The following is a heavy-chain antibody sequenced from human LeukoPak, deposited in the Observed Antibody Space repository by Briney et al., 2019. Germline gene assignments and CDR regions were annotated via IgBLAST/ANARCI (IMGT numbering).Heavy chain of an antibody. CDR1: GYSFTSYW. V-gene: IGHV5-51*01. D-gene: IGHD3-3*01. J-gene: IGHJ5*02. CDR2: IYPGDSDT. CDR3: ARVLTGYYDFWSGTGDCWFDP. Sequence: GESLKISCKGSGYSFTSYWIGWVRQMPGKGLEWMGIIYPGDSDTRYSPCFQGQVTISAGKSISTAYLQWSSLKASDTAMYYCARVLTGYYDFWSGTGDCWFDPWGQGTLVTVSS.